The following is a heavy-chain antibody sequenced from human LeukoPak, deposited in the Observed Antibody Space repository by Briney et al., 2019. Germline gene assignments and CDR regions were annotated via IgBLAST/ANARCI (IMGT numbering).Heavy chain of an antibody. CDR2: ISYDGSNK. V-gene: IGHV3-30*18. D-gene: IGHD3-9*01. J-gene: IGHJ4*02. CDR1: GFTSSSYG. Sequence: GGSLRLSCAASGFTSSSYGMHWVRQAPGKGLEWVAVISYDGSNKYYADSVKGRFTISRDNSKNTLYLQMNSLRAEDTAVYYCAKDLLYCDWLLPDYWGQGTLVTVSS. CDR3: AKDLLYCDWLLPDY.